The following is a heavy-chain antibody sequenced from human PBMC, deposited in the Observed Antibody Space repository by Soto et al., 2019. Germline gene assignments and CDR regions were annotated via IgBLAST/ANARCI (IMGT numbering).Heavy chain of an antibody. CDR1: GYTFINSA. J-gene: IGHJ4*02. Sequence: QVQLVQSGGEVKQPGASVKVSCKATGYTFINSAIAWVRQAPGQGLEWMGWISPYNGNTNYAQSVQGRVTITTDTAPSTVYMEIRSLRFDDTAVYYCARDQSSGVFDYWGQGTLVTVST. CDR3: ARDQSSGVFDY. V-gene: IGHV1-18*01. D-gene: IGHD3-22*01. CDR2: ISPYNGNT.